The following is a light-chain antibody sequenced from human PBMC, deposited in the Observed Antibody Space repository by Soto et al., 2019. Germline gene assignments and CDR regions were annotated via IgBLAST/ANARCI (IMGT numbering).Light chain of an antibody. Sequence: EVVLTQSPATLSVSPGEIATLCCRASQSVSSNLAWYQQKPGQAPRILIYGASSRATGIPDRFSGGGSGADFTLTITRLEPEDFAVYYCQQYGSSPLFGQGTKVDI. V-gene: IGKV3-20*01. CDR2: GAS. CDR3: QQYGSSPL. CDR1: QSVSSN. J-gene: IGKJ1*01.